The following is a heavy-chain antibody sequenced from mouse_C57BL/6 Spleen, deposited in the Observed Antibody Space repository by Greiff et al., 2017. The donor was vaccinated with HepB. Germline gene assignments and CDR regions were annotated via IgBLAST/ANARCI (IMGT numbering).Heavy chain of an antibody. CDR3: ASLHYYGSSSWYFDV. J-gene: IGHJ1*03. CDR1: GFTFSSYG. D-gene: IGHD1-1*01. V-gene: IGHV5-6*01. Sequence: EVMLVESGGDLVKPGGSLKLSCAASGFTFSSYGMSWVRQTPDKRLEWVATISSGGSYTYYPDSVKGRFTISRDNAKNTLYLQMSSLKSEDTAMYYCASLHYYGSSSWYFDVWGTGTTVTVSS. CDR2: ISSGGSYT.